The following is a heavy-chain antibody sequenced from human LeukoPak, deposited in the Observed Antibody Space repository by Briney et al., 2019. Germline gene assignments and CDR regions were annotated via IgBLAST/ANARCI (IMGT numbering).Heavy chain of an antibody. Sequence: GGSLRLSCAASGFTFDDYGMNWVRQVPGKGLEWVSGINWNGVSATYADSVRGRFTISRDNAKNSLFLQMHSLRVEDTALYYCARDFRCYMDVWGKGTTVTVSS. J-gene: IGHJ6*03. CDR3: ARDFRCYMDV. V-gene: IGHV3-20*04. CDR2: INWNGVSA. CDR1: GFTFDDYG. D-gene: IGHD5-24*01.